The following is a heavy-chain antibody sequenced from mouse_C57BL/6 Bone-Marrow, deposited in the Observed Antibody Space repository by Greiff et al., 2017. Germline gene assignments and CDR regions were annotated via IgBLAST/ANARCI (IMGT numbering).Heavy chain of an antibody. CDR1: GYTFTSYW. CDR2: IDPSDSYT. J-gene: IGHJ3*01. V-gene: IGHV1-59*01. CDR3: ARQIYYDYPRFAY. D-gene: IGHD2-4*01. Sequence: QVHVKQPGAELVRPGTSVKLSCKASGYTFTSYWMHWVKQRPGQGLEWIGVIDPSDSYTNYNQKFKGKATLTVDTSSSTAYMQLSSLTSEDSAVYYCARQIYYDYPRFAYWGQGTLVTVSA.